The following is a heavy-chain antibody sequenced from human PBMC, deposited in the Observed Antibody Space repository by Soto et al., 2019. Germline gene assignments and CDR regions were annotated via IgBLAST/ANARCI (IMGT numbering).Heavy chain of an antibody. CDR1: GFTFSSYG. CDR2: IWYDGSNK. V-gene: IGHV3-33*01. Sequence: QVQLVESGGGVVQPGRSLRLSCAASGFTFSSYGMHWVRQAPGKGLEWVAVIWYDGSNKYYADSVKGRFTISRDNSKNTLYLQMNSLRAEDTAVYYCARDGVGIAVAGTFSGWFDPWGQGTLVTVSS. CDR3: ARDGVGIAVAGTFSGWFDP. D-gene: IGHD6-19*01. J-gene: IGHJ5*02.